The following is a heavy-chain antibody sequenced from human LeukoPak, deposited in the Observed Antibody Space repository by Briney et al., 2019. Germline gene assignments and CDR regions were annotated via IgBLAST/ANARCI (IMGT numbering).Heavy chain of an antibody. Sequence: PGGSLRLSCAASGFTFSSYSMNWVRQAPGKGLEWVSSISSSSSYIYYADSVKGRFTISRDNAKNSLYLQMNSLRAEDTAVYYCARDSGYDYRRDAFDIWGQGTMVTVSS. D-gene: IGHD5-12*01. CDR1: GFTFSSYS. V-gene: IGHV3-21*01. J-gene: IGHJ3*02. CDR2: ISSSSSYI. CDR3: ARDSGYDYRRDAFDI.